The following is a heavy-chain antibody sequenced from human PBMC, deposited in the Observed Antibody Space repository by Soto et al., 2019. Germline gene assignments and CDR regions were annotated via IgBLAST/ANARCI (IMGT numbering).Heavy chain of an antibody. CDR1: GFTFSSSW. D-gene: IGHD3-22*01. CDR2: IKQDGSEK. V-gene: IGHV3-7*01. CDR3: AREGSNYYDRKGAFDI. J-gene: IGHJ3*02. Sequence: EVQLVESGGGLVQPGGSLRLSCAASGFTFSSSWMTWVRQAPGKGLEWVANIKQDGSEKYYVDSVKGRFTISRDNARNSLYLQMNSLRAEDTAVYYCAREGSNYYDRKGAFDIWGQGTMVTVSS.